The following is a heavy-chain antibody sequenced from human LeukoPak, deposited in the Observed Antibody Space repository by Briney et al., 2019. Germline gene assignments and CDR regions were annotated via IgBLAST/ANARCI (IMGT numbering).Heavy chain of an antibody. V-gene: IGHV4-4*07. D-gene: IGHD5-24*01. CDR3: ATGRDADSARGYYDMDV. Sequence: PSETLSLTCTVSGGSITGYYWTWIRQPAGKGLEWIGRIYSGGSTNYNPPLKSRVTMSVDTSKNQFSLKLRSVTAADTAVYYCATGRDADSARGYYDMDVWGQGTTVTVSS. J-gene: IGHJ6*02. CDR1: GGSITGYY. CDR2: IYSGGST.